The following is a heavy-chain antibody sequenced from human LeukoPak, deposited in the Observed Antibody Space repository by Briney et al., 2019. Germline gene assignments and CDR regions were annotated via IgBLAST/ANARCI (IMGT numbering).Heavy chain of an antibody. CDR3: AREIGGSYYPHDAFDI. CDR1: GFTFSNAW. Sequence: GGSLRLSCAASGFTFSNAWMSWVRQAPGKGLEWVGRIKSKTDGGTTDYAAPVKGRFTISRDDSKNTLYLQMNSLRAEDTAVYYCAREIGGSYYPHDAFDIWGQGTMVTVSS. CDR2: IKSKTDGGTT. J-gene: IGHJ3*02. D-gene: IGHD1-26*01. V-gene: IGHV3-15*01.